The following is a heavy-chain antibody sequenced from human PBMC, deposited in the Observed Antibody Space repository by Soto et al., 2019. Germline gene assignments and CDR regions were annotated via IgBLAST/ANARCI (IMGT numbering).Heavy chain of an antibody. Sequence: EVQLVESGGGLVKPGGSLRLSCAASGFTFSNAWMSWVRQAPGKGLEWVGRIKSKTDGGTTDYAAPVKGRFTISRDDSKNTLYLQMNSLKTEDTAVYYCTTHRLGWSNGYFDLWGRGTLVTVSS. D-gene: IGHD3-3*01. V-gene: IGHV3-15*01. J-gene: IGHJ2*01. CDR2: IKSKTDGGTT. CDR3: TTHRLGWSNGYFDL. CDR1: GFTFSNAW.